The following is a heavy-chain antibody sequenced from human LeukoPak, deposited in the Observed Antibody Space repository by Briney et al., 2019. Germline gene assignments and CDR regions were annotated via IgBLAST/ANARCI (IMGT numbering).Heavy chain of an antibody. J-gene: IGHJ4*02. CDR1: GFTFDDYA. D-gene: IGHD6-13*01. CDR3: AKGLSYGGIAAAGGGYFDY. CDR2: ISWNSGSI. Sequence: GGSLRLSCAASGFTFDDYAMHWVRQAPGKGLEWVSGISWNSGSIGYADSVKGRFTISRDNAKNSLYLQMNSLRAEDTALYYCAKGLSYGGIAAAGGGYFDYWGQGTLVTVSS. V-gene: IGHV3-9*01.